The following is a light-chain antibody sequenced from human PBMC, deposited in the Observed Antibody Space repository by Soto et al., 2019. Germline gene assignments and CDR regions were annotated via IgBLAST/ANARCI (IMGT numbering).Light chain of an antibody. CDR3: CSYAGSYTKV. Sequence: QSVLTQPRSVSGSPGQSVTISCTGTSSDVGGYNYVSWYQQHPGKAPKLMIYDVSKRPSGVPDRFFGSKSGNTASLTISGLQAEDEADYYCCSYAGSYTKVFGGGTKLTVL. CDR1: SSDVGGYNY. J-gene: IGLJ2*01. V-gene: IGLV2-11*01. CDR2: DVS.